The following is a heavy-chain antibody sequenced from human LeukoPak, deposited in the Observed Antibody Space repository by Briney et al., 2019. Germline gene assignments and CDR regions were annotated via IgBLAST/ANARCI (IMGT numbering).Heavy chain of an antibody. J-gene: IGHJ6*02. Sequence: LGASLQISCQGSGSMFTSYWIGWVRPLPGKGLEWMGIIYPGDSDTRYSPSFQGQVTISADKSISTAYLQWSSLKASDTAMYYCARQMNTAMVTLGTSSSSYYYYYGMDVWGQGTTVTVSS. D-gene: IGHD5-18*01. CDR1: GSMFTSYW. CDR2: IYPGDSDT. CDR3: ARQMNTAMVTLGTSSSSYYYYYGMDV. V-gene: IGHV5-51*01.